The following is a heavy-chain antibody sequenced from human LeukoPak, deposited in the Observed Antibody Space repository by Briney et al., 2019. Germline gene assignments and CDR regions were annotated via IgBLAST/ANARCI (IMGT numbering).Heavy chain of an antibody. V-gene: IGHV1/OR15-1*01. J-gene: IGHJ4*02. CDR1: AYIFTDYY. CDR2: INPNSGRT. CDR3: ARGFSGRPSGGY. Sequence: ASVKVCCKASAYIFTDYYIHWARHAPGPGLGWMGRINPNSGRTNYAQKVQGRVTMPRDTSISTAYTEVSRLRSEDTATYYCARGFSGRPSGGYWGQGTLVTVSS. D-gene: IGHD1-26*01.